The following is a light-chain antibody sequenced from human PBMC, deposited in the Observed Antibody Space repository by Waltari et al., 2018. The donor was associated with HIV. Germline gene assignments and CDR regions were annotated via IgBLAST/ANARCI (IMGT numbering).Light chain of an antibody. CDR2: EIS. Sequence: EIVLTQSPATLSVSPGERAILSCRASQSGSRHLAWYQQKSGQAPRLLIYEISTRAAGTPGRFNGSGSGTDFTLTITDVEPADVAVYYCQQRGTWPQVTFGGGTRVEI. CDR1: QSGSRH. V-gene: IGKV3-11*01. J-gene: IGKJ4*01. CDR3: QQRGTWPQVT.